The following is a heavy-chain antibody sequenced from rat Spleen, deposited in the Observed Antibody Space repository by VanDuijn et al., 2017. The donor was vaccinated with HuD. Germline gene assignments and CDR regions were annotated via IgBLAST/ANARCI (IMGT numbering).Heavy chain of an antibody. D-gene: IGHD1-2*01. J-gene: IGHJ4*01. Sequence: QVQLMESGPGLVQPSETLSLTCTVSGFSLTSYNVHWVRQPPGKGLEWMGVMWSGGSTDYNSALKSRLSISRDTSKNQVFLKMNSLQSEDTTTYCCARGNSSYPYYYVMDAWGQGASVTVSS. CDR2: MWSGGST. V-gene: IGHV2-45*01. CDR1: GFSLTSYN. CDR3: ARGNSSYPYYYVMDA.